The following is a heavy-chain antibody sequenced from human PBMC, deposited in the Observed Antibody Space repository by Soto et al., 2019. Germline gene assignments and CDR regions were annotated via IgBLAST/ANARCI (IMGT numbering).Heavy chain of an antibody. Sequence: EVQLLESGGGLVQPGGSLRLSCAASGFTFSSYAMSWVRQAPGKGLEWVSAISGSGGSTYYVDSVKGRFTISRDNAKNTLYLQMNSLRAEDTAVYYCAKGGDGRYCSGGSCDGYDYWGQGTLVTVSS. CDR2: ISGSGGST. V-gene: IGHV3-23*01. D-gene: IGHD2-15*01. CDR3: AKGGDGRYCSGGSCDGYDY. CDR1: GFTFSSYA. J-gene: IGHJ4*02.